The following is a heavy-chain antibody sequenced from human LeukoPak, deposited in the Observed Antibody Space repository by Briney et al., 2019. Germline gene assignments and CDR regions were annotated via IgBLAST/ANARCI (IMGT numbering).Heavy chain of an antibody. D-gene: IGHD7-27*01. V-gene: IGHV3-21*01. CDR1: GFTFSSYS. CDR2: ISSSSSYI. CDR3: ARSAGGNTGVYYYYYMDV. J-gene: IGHJ6*03. Sequence: GGSLRLSCAASGFTFSSYSMNWVRQAPGKGLEWVSSISSSSSYIYYADSVKGRFTISRDNAKNSLYLQMNSLRAEGTAVYYCARSAGGNTGVYYYYYMDVWGKGTTVTVSS.